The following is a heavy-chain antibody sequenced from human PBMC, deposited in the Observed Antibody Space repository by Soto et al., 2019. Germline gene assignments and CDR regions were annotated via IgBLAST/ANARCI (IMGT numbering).Heavy chain of an antibody. J-gene: IGHJ4*02. D-gene: IGHD2-21*02. CDR2: INHSGST. Sequence: SETLSLTCAVYGGSFSGYYWSWIRQPPGKGLEWIGEINHSGSTNYNPSLKSRVTISVDTSKDQFSLKLSSVTAADTAVYYCARHPCGGDCYSDYFDYWGQGTLVTVSS. V-gene: IGHV4-34*01. CDR3: ARHPCGGDCYSDYFDY. CDR1: GGSFSGYY.